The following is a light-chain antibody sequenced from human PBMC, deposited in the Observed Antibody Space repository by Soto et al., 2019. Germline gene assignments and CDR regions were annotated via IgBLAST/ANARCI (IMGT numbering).Light chain of an antibody. Sequence: DIQMTQSPSTLSASVGDRVTITCRASQSIDTWLAWYQQKPGEVPKVLIYKVSNLQRGVPSRFSGSGSGTEFTLTISGLQPDDFATSYCQHYKFFPWTFGQGTRVEIK. CDR1: QSIDTW. CDR2: KVS. CDR3: QHYKFFPWT. V-gene: IGKV1-5*03. J-gene: IGKJ1*01.